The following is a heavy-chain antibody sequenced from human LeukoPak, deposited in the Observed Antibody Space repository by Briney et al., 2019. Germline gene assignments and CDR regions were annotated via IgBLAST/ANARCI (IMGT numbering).Heavy chain of an antibody. CDR1: GYSFSTYW. CDR3: ARRHSSLPLDY. CDR2: IYPGDSDT. Sequence: HGESLRISCQGSGYSFSTYWIGWVRQMPGKGLEWMGIIYPGDSDTRYSPSFQGQVTISADKSISTAYLQWSSLKASDTAMYYCARRHSSLPLDYWGQGTLVTVSS. D-gene: IGHD3-22*01. V-gene: IGHV5-51*01. J-gene: IGHJ4*02.